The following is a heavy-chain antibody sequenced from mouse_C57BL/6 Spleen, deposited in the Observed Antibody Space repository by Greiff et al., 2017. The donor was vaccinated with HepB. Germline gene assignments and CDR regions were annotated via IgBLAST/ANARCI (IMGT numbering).Heavy chain of an antibody. D-gene: IGHD1-1*01. V-gene: IGHV10-3*01. CDR3: VREITTVVVFDY. CDR2: IRSKSSNYAT. Sequence: EVQVVESGGGLVQPKGSLKLSCAASGFTFNTYAMHWVRQAPGKGLEWVARIRSKSSNYATYYADSVKDRFTISRDDSQSMLYLQMNNLKTEDTAMYYCVREITTVVVFDYWGQGTTLTVSS. J-gene: IGHJ2*01. CDR1: GFTFNTYA.